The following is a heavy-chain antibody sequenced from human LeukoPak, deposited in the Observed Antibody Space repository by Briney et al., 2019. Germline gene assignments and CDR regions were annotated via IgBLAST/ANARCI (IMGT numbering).Heavy chain of an antibody. CDR2: ISSSSSYI. D-gene: IGHD3-9*01. Sequence: GSLRLSCAASGFTFSSYSMNWVRQAPGKGLEWVSSISSSSSYIYYADSVKGRFTISRDNAKNSLYLQMNSLRAEDTAVYYCARDFNAWLFGAFDIWGQGTMVTVSS. CDR1: GFTFSSYS. J-gene: IGHJ3*02. V-gene: IGHV3-21*01. CDR3: ARDFNAWLFGAFDI.